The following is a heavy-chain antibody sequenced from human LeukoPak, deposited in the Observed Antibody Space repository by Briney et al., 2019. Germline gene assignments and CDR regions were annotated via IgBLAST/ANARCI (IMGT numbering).Heavy chain of an antibody. V-gene: IGHV4-59*01. CDR3: ARTTMVRGTYYMDV. CDR2: IYYSGST. J-gene: IGHJ6*03. CDR1: GGSISYYY. D-gene: IGHD3-10*01. Sequence: PSETLSLTCTVSGGSISYYYWSWIRQPPGKGLEWIGYIYYSGSTNYNSSFKSRVTISIDTSKNQFSLRLSSVTAADTAVYYCARTTMVRGTYYMDVWGKGTTVTISS.